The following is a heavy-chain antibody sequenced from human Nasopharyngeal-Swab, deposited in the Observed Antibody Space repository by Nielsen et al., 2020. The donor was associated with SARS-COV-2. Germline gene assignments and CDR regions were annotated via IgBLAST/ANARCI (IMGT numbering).Heavy chain of an antibody. Sequence: GESLKISCAASGFIFSNYWMTWVRQAPGKGLEWVANIKLDGSEMYYVDSVKGRFTISRDNAKNSLYLQMNSLRVEDTAVYNCASEGRDGFDYCGQGTLVTVSS. D-gene: IGHD5-24*01. CDR3: ASEGRDGFDY. J-gene: IGHJ4*02. V-gene: IGHV3-7*01. CDR2: IKLDGSEM. CDR1: GFIFSNYW.